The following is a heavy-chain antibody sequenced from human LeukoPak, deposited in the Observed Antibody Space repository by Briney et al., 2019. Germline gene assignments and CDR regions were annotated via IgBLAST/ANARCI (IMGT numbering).Heavy chain of an antibody. D-gene: IGHD3-16*02. V-gene: IGHV4-34*01. J-gene: IGHJ4*02. Sequence: SETLSLTCTVSGGSISSYYWSWIRQPPGKGLEWIGEINHSGSTNYNPSLKSRVTISVDTSKNQFSLKLSSVTAADTAVYYCARRGYDYVWGSYRPISYYYFDYWGQGTLVTVSS. CDR2: INHSGST. CDR1: GGSISSYY. CDR3: ARRGYDYVWGSYRPISYYYFDY.